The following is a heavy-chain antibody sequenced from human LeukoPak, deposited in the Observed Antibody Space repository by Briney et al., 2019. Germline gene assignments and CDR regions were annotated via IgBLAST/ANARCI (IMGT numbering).Heavy chain of an antibody. CDR3: AKPRGTDYGGNLRGYWYFDL. CDR1: GFTFSDYY. V-gene: IGHV3-11*04. Sequence: PGGSLRLSCAASGFTFSDYYMSWIRQAPGKGLEWVSYISSSGSTIYYADSVKGRFTISRDNAKNSLYLQMNSLRAEDTAVYYCAKPRGTDYGGNLRGYWYFDLWGRGTLVTVSS. J-gene: IGHJ2*01. CDR2: ISSSGSTI. D-gene: IGHD4-23*01.